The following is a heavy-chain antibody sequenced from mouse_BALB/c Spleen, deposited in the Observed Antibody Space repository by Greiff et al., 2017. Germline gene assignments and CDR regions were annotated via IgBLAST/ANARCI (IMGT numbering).Heavy chain of an antibody. CDR2: IWGDGST. Sequence: VKLMESGPGLVAPSQSLSITCTVSGFSLTGYGVNWVRQPPGKGLEWLGMIWGDGSTDYNSALKSRLSISKDNSKSQVFLKMNSLQTDDTARYYCARVGYYSYWYFDVWGAGTTVTVSS. J-gene: IGHJ1*01. CDR3: ARVGYYSYWYFDV. CDR1: GFSLTGYG. D-gene: IGHD2-3*01. V-gene: IGHV2-6-7*01.